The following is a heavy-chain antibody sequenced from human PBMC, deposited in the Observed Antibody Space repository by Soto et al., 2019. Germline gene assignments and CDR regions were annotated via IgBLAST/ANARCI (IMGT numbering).Heavy chain of an antibody. D-gene: IGHD3-10*01. Sequence: ASVNVSCKLSGYPFTTYHLHWVRRAPGQGLEWMGIVYVTGTGTRSAQKFQGRLTMTRDRSTSTVYMELSSLRSEDTAVYYCARPEGYGSGSYYFDSWGQGTLVTVSS. CDR2: VYVTGTGT. V-gene: IGHV1-46*01. CDR3: ARPEGYGSGSYYFDS. J-gene: IGHJ4*02. CDR1: GYPFTTYH.